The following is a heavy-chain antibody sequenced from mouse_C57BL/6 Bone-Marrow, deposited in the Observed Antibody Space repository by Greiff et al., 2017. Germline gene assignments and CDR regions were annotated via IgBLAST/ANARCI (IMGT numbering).Heavy chain of an antibody. Sequence: EVKLVESGGGLVQSGRSLRLSCATSGFTFSDFYMEWVRQAPGKGLEWIAASRNKANDYTTEYSASVKGRFIVSRDTSQSILYLQMNALRAEDTASYYCARDGESGWYFDVWGTGTTVTVSS. CDR1: GFTFSDFY. V-gene: IGHV7-1*01. J-gene: IGHJ1*03. CDR2: SRNKANDYTT. D-gene: IGHD3-1*01. CDR3: ARDGESGWYFDV.